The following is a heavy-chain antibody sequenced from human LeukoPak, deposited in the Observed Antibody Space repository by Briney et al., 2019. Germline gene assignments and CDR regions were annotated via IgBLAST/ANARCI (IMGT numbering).Heavy chain of an antibody. CDR2: ISSSGSTI. V-gene: IGHV3-48*03. CDR3: ARDDEGSGYDYYYFDY. Sequence: PGGSLRLSCAASGFTFSSYEMNWVRQAPGKGLEWVSYISSSGSTIYYADSVKGRFTISRDNAKNSLYLQMNSLRAEYTAVYYCARDDEGSGYDYYYFDYWGQGTLVTVSS. D-gene: IGHD5-12*01. CDR1: GFTFSSYE. J-gene: IGHJ4*02.